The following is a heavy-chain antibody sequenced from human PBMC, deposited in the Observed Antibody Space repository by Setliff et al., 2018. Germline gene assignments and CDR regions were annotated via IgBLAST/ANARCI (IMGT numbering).Heavy chain of an antibody. J-gene: IGHJ4*02. CDR2: IYYSGTT. Sequence: KPSETLSLTCTVSGGSISSGDYYWSWIRQPPGKGLEWSGYIYYSGTTYYNPSLKSRVTISVDTSKTQFSPKLTSVTAADTAVYYCAGGRRYDYGWDFDYWGQGTLVTVSS. V-gene: IGHV4-30-4*08. CDR1: GGSISSGDYY. D-gene: IGHD4-17*01. CDR3: AGGRRYDYGWDFDY.